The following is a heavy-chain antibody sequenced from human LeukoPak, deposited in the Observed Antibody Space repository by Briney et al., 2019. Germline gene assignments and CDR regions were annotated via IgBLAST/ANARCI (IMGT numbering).Heavy chain of an antibody. D-gene: IGHD2-8*01. Sequence: GGSLRLSCAASGFTFSRYTMNWVRQAPGKGLEWVSSISTSSSYIFYADSVKGRFTISRDDAKNSLYLQINSLRAEDTAVYYCARGAMVYAIYYFDYWGQGTLVTVSS. CDR2: ISTSSSYI. CDR3: ARGAMVYAIYYFDY. J-gene: IGHJ4*02. V-gene: IGHV3-21*01. CDR1: GFTFSRYT.